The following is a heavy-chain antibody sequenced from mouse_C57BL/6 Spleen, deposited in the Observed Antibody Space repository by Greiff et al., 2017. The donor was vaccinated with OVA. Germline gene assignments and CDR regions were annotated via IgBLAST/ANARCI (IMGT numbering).Heavy chain of an antibody. V-gene: IGHV5-17*01. J-gene: IGHJ3*01. CDR2: ISSGSSTI. CDR3: AKDGYPPFAY. Sequence: EVMLVESGGGLVKPGGSLKLSCAASGFTFSDYGMHWVRQAPETGLELVAYISSGSSTIYYADTVKGRFTISRDNAKNTLFLQMTSLWSEDTAMYYCAKDGYPPFAYWGQGTLVTVSA. CDR1: GFTFSDYG. D-gene: IGHD2-3*01.